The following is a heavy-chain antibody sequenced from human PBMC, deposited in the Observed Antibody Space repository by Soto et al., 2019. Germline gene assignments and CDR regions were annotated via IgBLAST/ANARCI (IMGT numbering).Heavy chain of an antibody. J-gene: IGHJ4*02. CDR3: ARDRERGYSYGSSFDY. CDR1: GFTFSSYG. V-gene: IGHV3-33*01. D-gene: IGHD5-18*01. Sequence: QVQLVESGGGVVQPGRSLRLSCAASGFTFSSYGMHWVRQAPGKGLEWVAVIWYDGSNKYYADSVKGRFTISRDNSQNTLYLQMNSLRAEDTAVYYCARDRERGYSYGSSFDYWGQGTLVTVSS. CDR2: IWYDGSNK.